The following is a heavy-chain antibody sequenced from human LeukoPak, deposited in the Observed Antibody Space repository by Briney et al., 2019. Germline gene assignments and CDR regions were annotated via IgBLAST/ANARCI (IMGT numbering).Heavy chain of an antibody. J-gene: IGHJ4*02. V-gene: IGHV4-34*01. Sequence: GSLRLSCAASGFTFDDYGMSWIRQPPGKGLEWIGEINHSGSTNYNPSLKSRVTISVDTSKNQFSLKLSSVTAADTAVYYCARVGRWLQLRYFDYWGQGTLVTVSS. CDR3: ARVGRWLQLRYFDY. CDR2: INHSGST. CDR1: GFTFDDYG. D-gene: IGHD5-24*01.